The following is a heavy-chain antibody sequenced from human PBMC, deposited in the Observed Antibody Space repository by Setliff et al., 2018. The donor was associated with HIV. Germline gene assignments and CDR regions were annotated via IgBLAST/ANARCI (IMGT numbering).Heavy chain of an antibody. V-gene: IGHV1-2*02. CDR2: ISPNNGDT. CDR3: TRGDSSGYLEY. CDR1: GYTFTEYF. J-gene: IGHJ4*01. D-gene: IGHD3-22*01. Sequence: ASVKVSCKASGYTFTEYFMHWVRQAPGQGLEWMGWISPNNGDTTIPQRFQGRVTMTSDTSISTVYMELSRLRSDDTAVYYFTRGDSSGYLEYWGHGTLVTVSS.